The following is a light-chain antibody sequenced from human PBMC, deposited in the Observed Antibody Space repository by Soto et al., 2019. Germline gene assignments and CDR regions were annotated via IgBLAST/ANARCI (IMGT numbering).Light chain of an antibody. CDR1: SSDVGSYNY. Sequence: QSALTQPASVSGSPGQSITISCTGTSSDVGSYNYVSWYQHHPGKAPKLVIYDVDDRPSGVSNRFSGSKSGNTASLTISGLRAEDEADYYCSSFTNSSPLGVFGTGTKVTVL. CDR2: DVD. V-gene: IGLV2-14*03. J-gene: IGLJ1*01. CDR3: SSFTNSSPLGV.